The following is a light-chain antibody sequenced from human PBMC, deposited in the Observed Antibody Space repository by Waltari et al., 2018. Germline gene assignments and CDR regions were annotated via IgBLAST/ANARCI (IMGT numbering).Light chain of an antibody. CDR3: QHRT. J-gene: IGKJ2*02. CDR2: AAS. V-gene: IGKV1-39*01. CDR1: QSITTY. Sequence: DIQMTQSPSSLSASVGDRVTITCRASQSITTYLKWYQQKPGRAPTLLIYAASTLQSGVPSRFSGSGSGTDFTLTISSLQPEDFATYYCQHRTFGQGTKLEIK.